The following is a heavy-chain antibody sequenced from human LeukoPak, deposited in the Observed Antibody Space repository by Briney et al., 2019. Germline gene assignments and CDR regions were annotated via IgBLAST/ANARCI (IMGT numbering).Heavy chain of an antibody. D-gene: IGHD4-17*01. CDR2: IIPILGIA. Sequence: GASVKVSCKASGGTFSSYAISWVRRAPGQGLEWMGRIIPILGIANYALKFQGRVTITADKSTSTAYMELSSLRSEDTAVYYCARWGTVTTSQYAFDIWGQGTMVTVSS. J-gene: IGHJ3*02. CDR1: GGTFSSYA. CDR3: ARWGTVTTSQYAFDI. V-gene: IGHV1-69*04.